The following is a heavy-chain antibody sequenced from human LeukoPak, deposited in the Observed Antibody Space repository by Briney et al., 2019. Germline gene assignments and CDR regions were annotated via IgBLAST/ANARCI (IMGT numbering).Heavy chain of an antibody. J-gene: IGHJ3*02. Sequence: SETLSLTCTVSGGSISSYYWSWIRQPPGKGLEWIGYIYYSGSTNYNPSLKSRVTISVGTSKNQFSLKLSSVTAADTAVYYCARDRQQWLVRGAFDIWGQGTMVTVSS. V-gene: IGHV4-59*01. CDR2: IYYSGST. D-gene: IGHD6-19*01. CDR3: ARDRQQWLVRGAFDI. CDR1: GGSISSYY.